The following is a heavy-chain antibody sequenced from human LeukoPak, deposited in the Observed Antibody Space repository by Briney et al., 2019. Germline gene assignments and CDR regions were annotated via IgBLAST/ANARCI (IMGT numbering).Heavy chain of an antibody. CDR1: GGSFSGYY. CDR3: ATAGTRKDDAFDI. J-gene: IGHJ3*02. V-gene: IGHV4-34*01. D-gene: IGHD1-1*01. Sequence: SETLSLTCAVYGGSFSGYYWSWIRQPPGKGLEWIGEINHSGSTNYNPSLKSRVTISVDTSKNQFSLKLSSVTAADTAVYYRATAGTRKDDAFDIWGQGTMVTVSS. CDR2: INHSGST.